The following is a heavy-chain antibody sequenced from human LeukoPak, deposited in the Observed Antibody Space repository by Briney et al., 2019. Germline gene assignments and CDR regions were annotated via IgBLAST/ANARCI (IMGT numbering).Heavy chain of an antibody. CDR2: SNHRGNT. CDR1: GGSFSDYH. D-gene: IGHD3-9*01. Sequence: SETLSLACAVYGGSFSDYHWSWIRQPPGKGLEWIGESNHRGNTNYNPSLKSRVTISVDTSKNQFSLNLSSVTAADTAVYYCARIPSFLQVIYRYWYFDVWGRGTLVTVSS. V-gene: IGHV4-34*01. CDR3: ARIPSFLQVIYRYWYFDV. J-gene: IGHJ2*01.